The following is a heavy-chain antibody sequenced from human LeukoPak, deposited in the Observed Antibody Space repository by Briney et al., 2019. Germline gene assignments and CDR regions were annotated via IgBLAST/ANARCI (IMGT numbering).Heavy chain of an antibody. D-gene: IGHD3-22*01. CDR1: GFTFSSYG. CDR3: AKDSYYYDSSGYYYDY. CDR2: IRYDGSNK. Sequence: GGSLRLSCAASGFTFSSYGMHWVRQAPGKGLEWVAFIRYDGSNKYYADSVKGRFTISRDNSKNTLYLQMNSLRAEDTAVYYCAKDSYYYDSSGYYYDYWGQGTLVTVSS. V-gene: IGHV3-30*02. J-gene: IGHJ4*02.